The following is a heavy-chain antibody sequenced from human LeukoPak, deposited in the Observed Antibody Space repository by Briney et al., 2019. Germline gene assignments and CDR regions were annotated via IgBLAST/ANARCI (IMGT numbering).Heavy chain of an antibody. CDR2: FYSGGST. V-gene: IGHV4-4*07. Sequence: SETLSLTCTVSGVSISSYYWSWVRQPAGKGLEWVGRFYSGGSTYYNPSLKSRVTMSVDTCKNKFSLKLSYREAADTAVYYCARVYSGYDLPGSLANYYFDYWGQGTLVTVSS. CDR3: ARVYSGYDLPGSLANYYFDY. CDR1: GVSISSYY. D-gene: IGHD5-12*01. J-gene: IGHJ4*02.